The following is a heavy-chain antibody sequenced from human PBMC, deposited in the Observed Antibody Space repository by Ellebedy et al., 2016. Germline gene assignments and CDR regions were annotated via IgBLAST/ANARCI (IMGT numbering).Heavy chain of an antibody. J-gene: IGHJ5*02. D-gene: IGHD3-22*01. CDR1: GGSISSYY. CDR3: ASHNYYDSSGYLAVGPWFDP. CDR2: IYYSGST. Sequence: SETLSLTCTVSGGSISSYYWSWIRQPPGKGLEWIGYIYYSGSTNYNPSLKSRVAISVDTSKNQFSLKLSSVTAADTAVYYCASHNYYDSSGYLAVGPWFDPWGQGTLVTVSS. V-gene: IGHV4-59*08.